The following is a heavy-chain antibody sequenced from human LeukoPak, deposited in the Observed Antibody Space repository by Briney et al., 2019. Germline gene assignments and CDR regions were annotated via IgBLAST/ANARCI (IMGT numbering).Heavy chain of an antibody. V-gene: IGHV3-30*18. CDR2: ISYDGSNK. CDR1: GFTFSSYG. Sequence: GGSLRLSCAASGFTFSSYGMHWVRQAPGKGLEWVAVISYDGSNKYYADSVKGRFTISRDNPKNTLYLQMNSLRAEDTAVYYCAKVLDIAVAGTHGMDVWGQGTTVTVSS. CDR3: AKVLDIAVAGTHGMDV. J-gene: IGHJ6*02. D-gene: IGHD6-19*01.